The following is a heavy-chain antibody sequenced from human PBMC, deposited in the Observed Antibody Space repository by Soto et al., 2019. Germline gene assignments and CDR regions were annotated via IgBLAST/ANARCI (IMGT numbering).Heavy chain of an antibody. Sequence: QVQLVESGGGVVQPGRSLRLSCAASGFTFSSYAMHWVRQAPGKGLEWVAVISYDGSNKYYADSVKGRFTISRDNSKNTLYLQMNSLRAEDTAVYYCARDNYYDSSGYLDYWGQGTLVTVSS. CDR2: ISYDGSNK. CDR3: ARDNYYDSSGYLDY. D-gene: IGHD3-22*01. J-gene: IGHJ4*02. V-gene: IGHV3-30-3*01. CDR1: GFTFSSYA.